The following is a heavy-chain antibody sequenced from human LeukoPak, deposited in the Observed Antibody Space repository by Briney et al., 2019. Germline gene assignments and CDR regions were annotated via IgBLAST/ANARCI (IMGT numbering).Heavy chain of an antibody. CDR1: GYTFTTYG. V-gene: IGHV1-18*01. CDR3: ARVGGYCGDARCYHEF. CDR2: KSAYSGDT. J-gene: IGHJ4*02. Sequence: ASVKVSCKASGYTFTTYGISWVRQAPGQGLEGMGWKSAYSGDTNYVQKLQGRITMTTDTSTSTAYMELGSLISDDTALYYCARVGGYCGDARCYHEFWGQGTLVSVSS. D-gene: IGHD2-15*01.